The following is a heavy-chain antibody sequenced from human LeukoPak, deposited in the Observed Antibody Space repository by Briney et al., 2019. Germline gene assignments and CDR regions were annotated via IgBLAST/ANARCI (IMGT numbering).Heavy chain of an antibody. CDR3: AREGYCSSTSCSFMDV. CDR2: INPSGGST. D-gene: IGHD2-2*01. Sequence: ASVKVSCKTSGYTFTAYFMHWVRQAPGQGLEWMGIINPSGGSTSYAQKFQGRVTMTRDMSTSTVYMELSSLRSEDTAVYYCAREGYCSSTSCSFMDVWGKGTTVTVSP. V-gene: IGHV1-46*01. J-gene: IGHJ6*04. CDR1: GYTFTAYF.